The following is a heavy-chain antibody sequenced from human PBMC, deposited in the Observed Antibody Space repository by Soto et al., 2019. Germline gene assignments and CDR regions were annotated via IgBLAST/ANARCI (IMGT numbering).Heavy chain of an antibody. CDR1: GDSITGSGHF. V-gene: IGHV4-31*03. CDR3: VRDRSHVLTRFFDS. CDR2: IYDSENT. Sequence: SETLSLTCTVSGDSITGSGHFWTWVRQHPGKGLEWIGYIYDSENTYYNPSLKSRASISIDTSQNQFSLRLTSLTSADTAVYYCVRDRSHVLTRFFDSWGQGTLVTVSS. D-gene: IGHD3-9*01. J-gene: IGHJ4*02.